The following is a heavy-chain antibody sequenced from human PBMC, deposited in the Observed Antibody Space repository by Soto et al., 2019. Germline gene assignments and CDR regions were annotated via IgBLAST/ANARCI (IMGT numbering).Heavy chain of an antibody. CDR3: ARDKSPYSSGWHHRHVDY. V-gene: IGHV3-30-3*01. CDR1: GFTFSSYA. D-gene: IGHD6-19*01. J-gene: IGHJ4*02. CDR2: ISYDGSNK. Sequence: QVQLVESGGGVVQPGRSLRLSCAASGFTFSSYAMHWVRQAPGKGLEWVAVISYDGSNKYYADSVKGRFTISRDNSKNTLYLPMNSMRAEATAVYYWARDKSPYSSGWHHRHVDYWGQGTLGTVSS.